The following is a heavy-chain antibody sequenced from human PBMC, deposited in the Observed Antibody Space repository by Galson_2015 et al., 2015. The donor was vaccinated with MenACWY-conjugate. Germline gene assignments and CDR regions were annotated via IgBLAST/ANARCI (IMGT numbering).Heavy chain of an antibody. D-gene: IGHD2-21*02. CDR2: IKSKTDGGTT. CDR1: GFTFSNAW. Sequence: SLRLSCAASGFTFSNAWMSWVRQAPGKGLEWVGRIKSKTDGGTTDYAAPVKGRFTISRDDSKNTLYLQMNSLKTEDTAVYYCTTDRLLFDVVVTANSYGMDVWGQGTTVTVSS. CDR3: TTDRLLFDVVVTANSYGMDV. J-gene: IGHJ6*02. V-gene: IGHV3-15*01.